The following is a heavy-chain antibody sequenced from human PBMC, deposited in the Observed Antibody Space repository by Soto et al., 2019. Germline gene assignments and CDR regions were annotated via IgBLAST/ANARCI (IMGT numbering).Heavy chain of an antibody. CDR3: ARKPYGMDV. CDR2: IYYSGST. Sequence: LSLTCTVSGGSVSSGSYYWSWIRQPPGKGLEWIGYIYYSGSTNYNPSLKSRVTISVDTSKNQFSLKLSSVTAADTAVYYCARKPYGMDVWGQGTTVTVSS. V-gene: IGHV4-61*01. J-gene: IGHJ6*02. CDR1: GGSVSSGSYY.